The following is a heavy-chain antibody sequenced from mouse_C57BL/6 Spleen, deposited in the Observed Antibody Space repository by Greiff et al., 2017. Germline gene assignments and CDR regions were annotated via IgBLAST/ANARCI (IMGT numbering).Heavy chain of an antibody. Sequence: EVQVVESGEGLVKPGGSLKLSCAASGFTFSSYAMSWVRQTPEKRLEWVAYISSGGDYSYYADTVKGRFTISRDNARNNLYLQMSSLKSEDTAMYYWTRERNYGSRGGFAYWGQGTLVTVSA. CDR1: GFTFSSYA. D-gene: IGHD1-1*01. J-gene: IGHJ3*01. CDR2: ISSGGDYS. V-gene: IGHV5-9-1*02. CDR3: TRERNYGSRGGFAY.